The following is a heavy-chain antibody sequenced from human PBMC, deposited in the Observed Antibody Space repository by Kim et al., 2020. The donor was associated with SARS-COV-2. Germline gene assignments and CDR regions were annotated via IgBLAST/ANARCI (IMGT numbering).Heavy chain of an antibody. CDR2: IYPGDSNT. J-gene: IGHJ3*01. Sequence: GESLKISCKASGYSFTNYWIGWVRQMPGKVLEWMGNIYPGDSNTRYSPSFQGQVTMSADKSISTAYLQWSSLKASDTAMYYCARDLGGYSYAFDFWGQGTMVTVSS. CDR3: ARDLGGYSYAFDF. D-gene: IGHD2-15*01. CDR1: GYSFTNYW. V-gene: IGHV5-51*01.